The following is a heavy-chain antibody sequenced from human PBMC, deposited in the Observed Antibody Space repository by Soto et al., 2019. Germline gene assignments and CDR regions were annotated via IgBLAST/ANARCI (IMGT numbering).Heavy chain of an antibody. CDR2: ISGSGGGT. CDR1: GFTFSSYA. J-gene: IGHJ6*02. Sequence: GGSLRLSCAASGFTFSSYAMSWVRQAPGKGLEWVSSISGSGGGTYYADSVKGRFTFSRDNSKNTLYLQMNSLRAEDTATYYCVRGTPTPGLDIWGRGTTVTVSS. V-gene: IGHV3-23*01. CDR3: VRGTPTPGLDI. D-gene: IGHD1-7*01.